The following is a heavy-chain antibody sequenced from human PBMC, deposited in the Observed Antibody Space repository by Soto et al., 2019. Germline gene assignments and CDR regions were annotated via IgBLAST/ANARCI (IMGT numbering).Heavy chain of an antibody. D-gene: IGHD2-2*01. CDR2: ISGSGGST. CDR3: ALRGHCSSTSCRNTFDP. CDR1: GFTFSSYA. J-gene: IGHJ5*02. V-gene: IGHV3-23*01. Sequence: GGSLRLSCAASGFTFSSYAMIWVRQAPGKGLEWVSAISGSGGSTYYADSVKGRFTISRDNSKNTLYLQMNSLRAEDTAVYYCALRGHCSSTSCRNTFDPWGQGTLVTVSS.